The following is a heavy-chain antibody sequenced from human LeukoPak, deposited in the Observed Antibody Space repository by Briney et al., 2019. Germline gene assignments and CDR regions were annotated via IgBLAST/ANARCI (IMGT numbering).Heavy chain of an antibody. J-gene: IGHJ5*02. CDR2: IYYSGST. CDR3: ARRPSGFDP. Sequence: SETLSLTFTVSGGSISGTRYYWGWIRQPPGKGLEWIGSIYYSGSTYYNPSLKSRVTISMDTSKNQFSLKLTSVTAADTAVYYCARRPSGFDPWGQGTLVTVSS. D-gene: IGHD3-10*01. V-gene: IGHV4-39*07. CDR1: GGSISGTRYY.